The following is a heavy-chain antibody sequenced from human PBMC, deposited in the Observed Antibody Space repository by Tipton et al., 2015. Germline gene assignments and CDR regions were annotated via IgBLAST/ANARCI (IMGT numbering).Heavy chain of an antibody. CDR1: GGSISNYY. V-gene: IGHV4-4*07. Sequence: LRLSCTVSGGSISNYYWSWIRQPAGKGLEWIGRIYTSGRTKYNPSLKSRVTMSLDTSKNRFSLRLSSVTAADTAVYYCARMDILGNWFDPWGQGTLVTVSS. J-gene: IGHJ5*02. D-gene: IGHD2-2*03. CDR3: ARMDILGNWFDP. CDR2: IYTSGRT.